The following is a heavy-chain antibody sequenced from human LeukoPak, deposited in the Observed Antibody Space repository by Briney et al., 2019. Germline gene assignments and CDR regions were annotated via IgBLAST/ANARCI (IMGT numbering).Heavy chain of an antibody. CDR3: AKGLLFGDFSGLFDY. D-gene: IGHD2/OR15-2a*01. CDR1: GFTFSSYG. CDR2: IRYDGSNK. J-gene: IGHJ4*02. Sequence: GGSLRLSCAASGFTFSSYGMHWVRQAPGKGLEWVAFIRYDGSNKYYADSVKGRFTISRDNSKNTLFLQMNSLRAEDTALYYCAKGLLFGDFSGLFDYWGQGTLVTVSS. V-gene: IGHV3-30*02.